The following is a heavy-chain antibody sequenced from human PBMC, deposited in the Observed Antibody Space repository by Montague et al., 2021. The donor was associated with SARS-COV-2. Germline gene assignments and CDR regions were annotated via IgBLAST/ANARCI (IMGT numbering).Heavy chain of an antibody. D-gene: IGHD6-13*01. J-gene: IGHJ4*02. CDR2: INYSGST. Sequence: SETLSLTCTVSGDSMNNHYWSWIRQPPGKGLEWVGYINYSGSTHXNPSLQSGVTLSRDTSKNQFSLRLTSVTAADTAMYFCARAPIYRSSWYAYFDYWGQGTLVTVSS. V-gene: IGHV4-59*11. CDR1: GDSMNNHY. CDR3: ARAPIYRSSWYAYFDY.